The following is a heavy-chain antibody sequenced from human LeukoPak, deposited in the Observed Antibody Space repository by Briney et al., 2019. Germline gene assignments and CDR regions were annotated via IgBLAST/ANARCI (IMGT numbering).Heavy chain of an antibody. D-gene: IGHD2-2*01. CDR1: GGSISSGGYY. CDR3: ASRYCSSTSCLSGIFDY. J-gene: IGHJ4*02. V-gene: IGHV4-30-2*01. CDR2: IYHSGST. Sequence: SETLSLTCTVSGGSISSGGYYWGWIRQPPGKGLEWIGYIYHSGSTYYNPSLKSRVTISVDRSKNQFSLKLSSVTAADTAVYYCASRYCSSTSCLSGIFDYWGQGTLVTVSS.